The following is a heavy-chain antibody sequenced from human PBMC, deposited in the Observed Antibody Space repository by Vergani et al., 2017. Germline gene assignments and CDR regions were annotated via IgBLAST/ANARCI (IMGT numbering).Heavy chain of an antibody. J-gene: IGHJ4*02. CDR3: AREFYHDYGDYVTVFDY. Sequence: VQLVESGGGVERPGGSLRLSCAASGFTFDDYGMSWVRQAPGKGLEWIGSIYYSGSTYYNPSLKSRVTISVDTSKNQFSLKLSSVTAADTAVYYCAREFYHDYGDYVTVFDYWGQGTLVTVSS. CDR2: IYYSGST. V-gene: IGHV4-38-2*02. D-gene: IGHD4-17*01. CDR1: GFTFDDYG.